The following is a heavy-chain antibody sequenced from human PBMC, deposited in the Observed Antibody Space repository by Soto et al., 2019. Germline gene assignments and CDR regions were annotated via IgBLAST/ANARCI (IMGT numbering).Heavy chain of an antibody. CDR1: GSTFSTYA. J-gene: IGHJ6*02. V-gene: IGHV3-23*01. Sequence: GGSLRLSCAASGSTFSTYAMSWVRQAPGKGLEWVSVISASGGSTFYADSVKGRFTVSRDNSRNTLYLQVISLRVEDTAVYYCAKDLRTSTNYNYGMDVWGQGTTVTVSS. CDR2: ISASGGST. CDR3: AKDLRTSTNYNYGMDV.